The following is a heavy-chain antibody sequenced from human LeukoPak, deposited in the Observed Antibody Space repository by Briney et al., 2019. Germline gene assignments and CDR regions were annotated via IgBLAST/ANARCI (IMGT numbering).Heavy chain of an antibody. J-gene: IGHJ1*01. V-gene: IGHV1-69*01. CDR3: ARVSSGSGAPEYFQH. CDR1: GGTFSSYA. Sequence: SVKVSCKASGGTFSSYAISWVRQARGQGLEWMGGIIPIFGAANYAQKFQGRVTITADESTSTAYMELSSLRSEDTAVYYCARVSSGSGAPEYFQHWGQGTLVTVSS. CDR2: IIPIFGAA. D-gene: IGHD6-19*01.